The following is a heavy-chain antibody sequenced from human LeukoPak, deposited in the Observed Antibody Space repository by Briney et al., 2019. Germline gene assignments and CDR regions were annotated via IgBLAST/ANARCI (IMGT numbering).Heavy chain of an antibody. V-gene: IGHV4-34*01. Sequence: SETLSLTCAVYGGSFSGYDWSWIRQPPGKGLEWIGEINHSGSTNYNPSLKSRVTISVDTSKNQFSLKLSSVTAADTAVYYCARLKGSSWYAVHWFDPWGQGTLVTVSS. CDR1: GGSFSGYD. D-gene: IGHD6-13*01. J-gene: IGHJ5*02. CDR3: ARLKGSSWYAVHWFDP. CDR2: INHSGST.